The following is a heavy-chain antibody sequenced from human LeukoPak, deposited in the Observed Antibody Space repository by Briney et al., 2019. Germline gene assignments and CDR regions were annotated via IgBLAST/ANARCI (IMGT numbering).Heavy chain of an antibody. J-gene: IGHJ4*02. CDR2: ISAYNGNT. Sequence: ASVKVSCKASGYTFTSYGISWVRQAPGQGLEWMGWISAYNGNTNYAQKLQGRVTMATDTSTSTAYMELRSLRSDDTAVYYCARDFGAYYDILTGYYQCSFDYWGQGTLVTVSS. V-gene: IGHV1-18*04. D-gene: IGHD3-9*01. CDR1: GYTFTSYG. CDR3: ARDFGAYYDILTGYYQCSFDY.